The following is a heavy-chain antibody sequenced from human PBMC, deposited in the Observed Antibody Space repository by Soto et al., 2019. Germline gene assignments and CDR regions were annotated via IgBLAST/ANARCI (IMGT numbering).Heavy chain of an antibody. CDR2: MSYDGSRE. Sequence: QVQLVESGGGVVQPGRSLSLSCAASGFIFSNYAMHWVRQAPGKGLEWVAVMSYDGSREYYAGSVKGRFTISRDNSKNTLYLQMNTLRPDDTAVYYCATLRPSFGVVKDYWGQGTLVTVSS. V-gene: IGHV3-30-3*01. D-gene: IGHD2-15*01. CDR1: GFIFSNYA. J-gene: IGHJ4*02. CDR3: ATLRPSFGVVKDY.